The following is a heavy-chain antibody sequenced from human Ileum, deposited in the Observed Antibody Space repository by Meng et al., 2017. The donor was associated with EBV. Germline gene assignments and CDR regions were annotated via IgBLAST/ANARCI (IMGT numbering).Heavy chain of an antibody. CDR3: ARVVEGATSWLDR. Sequence: QVELVESGAEVKKPGASVKVSCKASGYIFNNDGVSWVRQAPGQGPEWMGWISAFNGNTDYAQKFQGRVTMTTDTSTTTTYMELRSLRSDDTAVYYCARVVEGATSWLDRWGQGTLVTVSS. V-gene: IGHV1-18*01. J-gene: IGHJ5*02. D-gene: IGHD1-26*01. CDR2: ISAFNGNT. CDR1: GYIFNNDG.